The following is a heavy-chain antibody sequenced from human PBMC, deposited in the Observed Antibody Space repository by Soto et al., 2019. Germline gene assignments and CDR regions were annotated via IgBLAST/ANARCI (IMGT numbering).Heavy chain of an antibody. D-gene: IGHD2-15*01. CDR2: IHNNGDA. Sequence: SETLSLTCSVSGGSINNYYWSWIRQPPGKGLEWIGYIHNNGDASYSPSLKSRVTISRDTSKNQFSLKLSSVTAADTAVYYCARGRAGKNRYCSGGSCYHYYYYMDVWGKGTTVTVSS. V-gene: IGHV4-59*12. CDR1: GGSINNYY. J-gene: IGHJ6*03. CDR3: ARGRAGKNRYCSGGSCYHYYYYMDV.